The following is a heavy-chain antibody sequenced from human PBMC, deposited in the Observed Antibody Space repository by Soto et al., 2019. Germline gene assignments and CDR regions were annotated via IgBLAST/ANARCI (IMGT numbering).Heavy chain of an antibody. D-gene: IGHD2-8*02. V-gene: IGHV3-30-3*01. J-gene: IGHJ4*02. CDR1: GFTFSHFA. CDR3: ARDRGRGYCTGGLCYLGLDH. Sequence: GGSLRLSCAASGFTFSHFAMHWVRQAPVKGLEWFSVISFNATNGFFADSVKGRFSISRDNSANRLYLQMTNLRPEDTAIYYCARDRGRGYCTGGLCYLGLDHWGQGSPVTVSS. CDR2: ISFNATNG.